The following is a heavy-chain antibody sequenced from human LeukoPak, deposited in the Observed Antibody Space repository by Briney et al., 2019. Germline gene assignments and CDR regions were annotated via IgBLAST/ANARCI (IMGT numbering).Heavy chain of an antibody. CDR2: IIPIFGTA. CDR1: GGTFSSYA. CDR3: ATAVYNWNDFFDY. J-gene: IGHJ4*02. D-gene: IGHD1-20*01. Sequence: SVKVSCKASGGTFSSYAISWVRQAPGQGLEWMGGIIPIFGTANYAQKFQGRVTMTEDTSTDTAYMELSSLRSEDTAVYYCATAVYNWNDFFDYWGQGTLVTVSS. V-gene: IGHV1-69*06.